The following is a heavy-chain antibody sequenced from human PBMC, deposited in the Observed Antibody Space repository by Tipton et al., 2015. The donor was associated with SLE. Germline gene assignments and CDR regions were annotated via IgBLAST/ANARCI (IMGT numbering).Heavy chain of an antibody. CDR2: INHSGST. J-gene: IGHJ4*02. D-gene: IGHD4-17*01. Sequence: LRLSCAASGFTFSSYSMNWVRQAPGKGLEWIGEINHSGSTNYNPSLKSRVTISVDTSKNQFSLKLSSVTAADTAVYYCARADGDYPGWGQGTLVTVSS. CDR3: ARADGDYPG. V-gene: IGHV4-34*01. CDR1: GFTFSSYS.